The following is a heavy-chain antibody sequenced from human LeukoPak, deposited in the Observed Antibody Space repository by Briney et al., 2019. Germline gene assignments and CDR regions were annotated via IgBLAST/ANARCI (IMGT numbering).Heavy chain of an antibody. CDR1: GFTFSSYW. J-gene: IGHJ4*02. CDR3: ASGSRYGGIAVAGKGGYFDY. V-gene: IGHV3-7*01. Sequence: GGSLRLSCSASGFTFSSYWMSWVRQAPGKGLEWVANIKQDGSEKYYVDSVKGRFTISRDNAKNSLYLQMNSLRAEDTAVYYCASGSRYGGIAVAGKGGYFDYWGQGTLVTVSS. CDR2: IKQDGSEK. D-gene: IGHD6-19*01.